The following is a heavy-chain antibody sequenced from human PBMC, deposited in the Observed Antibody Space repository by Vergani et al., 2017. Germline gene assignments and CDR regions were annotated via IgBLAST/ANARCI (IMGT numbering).Heavy chain of an antibody. V-gene: IGHV4-59*01. CDR1: GGPISSLY. CDR3: TRSYEGGFNS. Sequence: QVQLQESGPGLVKPSETLSLTCIVSGGPISSLYWSWIRQPRGKGLEWIGYIYYGGSSNYNPSLRSRVPISLDTSKNQFSLKLIPVTTADTAVYYCTRSYEGGFNSWGQGTLSTVSS. J-gene: IGHJ5*01. CDR2: IYYGGSS. D-gene: IGHD3-3*01.